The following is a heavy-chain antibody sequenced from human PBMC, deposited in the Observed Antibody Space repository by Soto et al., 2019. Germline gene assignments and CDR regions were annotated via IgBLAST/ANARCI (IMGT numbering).Heavy chain of an antibody. V-gene: IGHV4-30-4*01. Sequence: SETLSLTCTVSGGSIRNGDYYWGWIRQPPGKGLEWIGYVYYSGTTYSHPSLNSRVSISVDTSENQFSLRLTSVTAADTAVYYCVTVNLVGAAYYFDYWGPGTLVTVPQ. CDR3: VTVNLVGAAYYFDY. D-gene: IGHD1-26*01. CDR2: VYYSGTT. CDR1: GGSIRNGDYY. J-gene: IGHJ4*02.